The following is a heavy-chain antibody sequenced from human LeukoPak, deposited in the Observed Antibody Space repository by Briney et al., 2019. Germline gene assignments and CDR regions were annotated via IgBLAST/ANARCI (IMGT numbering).Heavy chain of an antibody. J-gene: IGHJ4*02. CDR3: VREGRSISVWCSGGSCYDFDY. Sequence: PGGSLRLSCAASGFTFNTYNMNWVRQAPGKGLEWVSSISSSKTDIYYADSVRGRFTISRDNGKNSLYLQMNSLRAEDTAVYYCVREGRSISVWCSGGSCYDFDYWGQGTLVTVSS. CDR1: GFTFNTYN. V-gene: IGHV3-21*01. D-gene: IGHD2-15*01. CDR2: ISSSKTDI.